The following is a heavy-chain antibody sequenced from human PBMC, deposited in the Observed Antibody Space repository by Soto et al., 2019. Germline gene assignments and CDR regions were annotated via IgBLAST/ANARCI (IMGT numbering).Heavy chain of an antibody. V-gene: IGHV3-30-3*01. Sequence: QVQLVESGGGVVRPGRSLRLSCAASGFTFSSYAMHWVRQAPGKGLEWVAVISYDGSNKYYADSVKGRFTISRDNSKNTLYLQMNSLRAEDTAVYYCARVVAGYYFDYWGQGTLVTVSS. CDR2: ISYDGSNK. D-gene: IGHD6-19*01. J-gene: IGHJ4*02. CDR1: GFTFSSYA. CDR3: ARVVAGYYFDY.